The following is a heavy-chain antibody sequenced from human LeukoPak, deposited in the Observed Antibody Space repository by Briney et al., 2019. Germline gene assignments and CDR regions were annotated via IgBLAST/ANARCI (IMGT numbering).Heavy chain of an antibody. CDR1: GFTFSSYA. V-gene: IGHV3-30*01. Sequence: WGSLRLSCAASGFTFSSYAMHWVRQAPGKGLEWVAVISYDGSNKYYADSVKGRFTISRDNSKNTLYLQMNSLRAEDTAVYYCARDSYYDSSGYYRYYYYMDVWGKGTTVTVSS. CDR3: ARDSYYDSSGYYRYYYYMDV. CDR2: ISYDGSNK. J-gene: IGHJ6*03. D-gene: IGHD3-22*01.